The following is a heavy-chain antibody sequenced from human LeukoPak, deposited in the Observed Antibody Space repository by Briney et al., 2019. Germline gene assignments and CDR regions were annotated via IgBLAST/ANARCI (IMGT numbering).Heavy chain of an antibody. D-gene: IGHD3-22*01. V-gene: IGHV4-4*09. J-gene: IGHJ3*02. CDR2: IHSTGSS. CDR3: ARWDHYDGSGVEAFDI. Sequence: PSGTLSLTCDVSGASVSDFYWNWLRQVPGKGLEWIGYIHSTGSSINNPSLRSRLTLSLDTSRNQFFLTLSSVTAADTAVYYCARWDHYDGSGVEAFDIWGQGRLVTVSS. CDR1: GASVSDFY.